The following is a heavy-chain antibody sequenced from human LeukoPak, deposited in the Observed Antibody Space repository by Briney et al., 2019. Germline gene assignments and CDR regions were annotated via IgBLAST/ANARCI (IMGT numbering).Heavy chain of an antibody. J-gene: IGHJ3*02. Sequence: SETLSLTCAVSGGSISSSNWWSWVRQPPGKGLEWIGEIYHSGSTNYNPSLKSRVTISVDKSKNQFSLKLSSVTAADTAVYYCATSYYYGSGSYYNAPLNAFDIWGQGTMVTVSS. CDR2: IYHSGST. CDR1: GGSISSSNW. V-gene: IGHV4-4*02. CDR3: ATSYYYGSGSYYNAPLNAFDI. D-gene: IGHD3-10*01.